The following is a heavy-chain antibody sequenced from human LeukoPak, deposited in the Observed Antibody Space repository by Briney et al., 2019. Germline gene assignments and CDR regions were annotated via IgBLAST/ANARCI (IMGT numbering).Heavy chain of an antibody. V-gene: IGHV3-23*01. CDR1: GFTFRCFA. CDR3: ATWAHSGYWKETFDY. Sequence: GGSLRLSCAAYGFTFRCFAMGWIRQAPGKGLEWVSAISDSGISTYFADSVKGRFTISRDNSKNKLYLQTNSLRVEDTAVYYCATWAHSGYWKETFDYWGQGTLVTVSS. CDR2: ISDSGIST. D-gene: IGHD3-22*01. J-gene: IGHJ4*02.